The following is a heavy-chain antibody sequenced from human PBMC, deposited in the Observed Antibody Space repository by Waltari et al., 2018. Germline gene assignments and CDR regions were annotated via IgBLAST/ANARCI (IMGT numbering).Heavy chain of an antibody. CDR1: GGSISSSTHF. CDR3: AREVAGAFEV. V-gene: IGHV4-39*07. D-gene: IGHD6-19*01. J-gene: IGHJ4*02. Sequence: QLQLQESGPGLVKPSETLTLTCTVPGGSISSSTHFWGWIRQPPGKGLDWIGSVYYSAIAYYTPSLKSRVIMSIDTSKNQFSLSFATAAAADAAIYYCAREVAGAFEVGGQGTLVTVSS. CDR2: VYYSAIA.